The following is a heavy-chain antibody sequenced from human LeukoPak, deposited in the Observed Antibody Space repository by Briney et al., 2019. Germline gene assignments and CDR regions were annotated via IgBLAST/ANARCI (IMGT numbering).Heavy chain of an antibody. CDR1: GFSFSGHW. V-gene: IGHV3-74*01. CDR2: ISPTGSTT. Sequence: GGSLRLSCAASGFSFSGHWMHWARQLPGKGLVWVSRISPTGSTTSYADSVKGRFTVSRDNAKNILYLRVNNLRAEDTAVYYCARGPSSNWSGLDFWGQGTLLTVSS. D-gene: IGHD6-13*01. J-gene: IGHJ4*02. CDR3: ARGPSSNWSGLDF.